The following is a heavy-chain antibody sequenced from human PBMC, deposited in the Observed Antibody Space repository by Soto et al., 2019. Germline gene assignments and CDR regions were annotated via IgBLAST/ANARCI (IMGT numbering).Heavy chain of an antibody. CDR2: IYYSGST. V-gene: IGHV4-39*01. CDR1: GGSISSSSYY. D-gene: IGHD6-13*01. CDR3: ARLHGYSRSNNDY. Sequence: PSVTLSLTCTVSGGSISSSSYYWGWIRQPQGQGLEWIGSIYYSGSTYYNPSLKSRVTISVDTSKNQFSLKLSSVTAADTAVYYCARLHGYSRSNNDYWGQGTLGTVSS. J-gene: IGHJ4*02.